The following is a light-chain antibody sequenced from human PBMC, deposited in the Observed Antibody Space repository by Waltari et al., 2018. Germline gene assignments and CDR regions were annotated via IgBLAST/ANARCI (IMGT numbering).Light chain of an antibody. CDR1: QSISTF. CDR2: KAS. J-gene: IGKJ1*01. V-gene: IGKV1-5*03. CDR3: QQYNIYSGT. Sequence: DIQMTQSPSTLSASVGDRVTITCRASQSISTFLAWYRQRPGKAPKLLIYKASNLESGVPSRFSGSGSGTEFTLTISSLQPDDFATYYCQQYNIYSGTFGQGTKVEV.